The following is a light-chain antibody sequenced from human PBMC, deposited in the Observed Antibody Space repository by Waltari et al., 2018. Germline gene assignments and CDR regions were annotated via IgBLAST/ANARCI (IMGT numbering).Light chain of an antibody. V-gene: IGLV3-21*02. J-gene: IGLJ3*02. Sequence: SYVVTQPPSGSVAPGQTATITCEGDNIERKSVHWYQQKAGQAPGLVVYDDRDRPPGIPARLSGSNSGNTATLTIRRVEAGDEADYYCQLWDSRSNHLVFGGGTKLTVL. CDR3: QLWDSRSNHLV. CDR2: DDR. CDR1: NIERKS.